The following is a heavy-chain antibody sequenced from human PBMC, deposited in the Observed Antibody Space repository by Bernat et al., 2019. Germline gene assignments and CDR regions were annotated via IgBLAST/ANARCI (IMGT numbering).Heavy chain of an antibody. CDR3: ARRWELLNVDL. CDR2: IYYSGGT. Sequence: QLQLQESGPGLVKPSETLSLTCTVSGGSISSSTYYWGWIRQPPGKRLECIGSIYYSGGTYYNPSLKSRLTISVDTSKKQFSLKLNSVAAADAAVYYCARRWELLNVDLWGRGTLVTVSS. D-gene: IGHD1-26*01. CDR1: GGSISSSTYY. V-gene: IGHV4-39*01. J-gene: IGHJ2*01.